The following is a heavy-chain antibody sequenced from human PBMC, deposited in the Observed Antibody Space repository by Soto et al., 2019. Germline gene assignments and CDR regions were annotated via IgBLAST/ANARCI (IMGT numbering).Heavy chain of an antibody. CDR2: VSGNGATT. CDR3: AKKSYYYDTSGYSEYFQH. V-gene: IGHV3-23*01. Sequence: GGSLRLSCAASGFTFTSFAMSWVRQAPGKGLEWVAAVSGNGATTHYADSVKGRFTVSRDNSRNTVYLQLNSLRAEDTAVFYCAKKSYYYDTSGYSEYFQHWGKGTLVTVSS. J-gene: IGHJ1*01. CDR1: GFTFTSFA. D-gene: IGHD3-22*01.